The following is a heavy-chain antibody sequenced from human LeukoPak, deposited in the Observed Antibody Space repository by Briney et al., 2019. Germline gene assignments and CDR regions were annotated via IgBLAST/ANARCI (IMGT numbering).Heavy chain of an antibody. D-gene: IGHD2-21*01. CDR1: GGSISGYY. CDR2: LDSSGST. J-gene: IGHJ4*02. CDR3: ARGTSCGSKCFFDY. Sequence: SETLSLTCKVPGGSISGYYWSWIRQPAGKGLEWIGRLDSSGSTNYNSSLKSRVTMSIDRSQFSLRLTSVTAADTAIYYCARGTSCGSKCFFDYWGRESWSPSPQ. V-gene: IGHV4-4*07.